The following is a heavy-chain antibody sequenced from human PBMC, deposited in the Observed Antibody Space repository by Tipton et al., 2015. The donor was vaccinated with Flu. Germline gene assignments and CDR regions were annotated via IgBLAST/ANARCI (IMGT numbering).Heavy chain of an antibody. J-gene: IGHJ6*02. V-gene: IGHV4-59*01. CDR3: ARDVRWELPIGGPYYYYGMDV. D-gene: IGHD1-26*01. CDR2: IYYSGST. CDR1: GGSISSYY. Sequence: TLSLTCTVSGGSISSYYWSWIRQPPGKGLEWIGYIYYSGSTNYNPSLKSRVTISVDTSKNQFSLKLSSVTAADTAVYYCARDVRWELPIGGPYYYYGMDVWGQGTTVTVSS.